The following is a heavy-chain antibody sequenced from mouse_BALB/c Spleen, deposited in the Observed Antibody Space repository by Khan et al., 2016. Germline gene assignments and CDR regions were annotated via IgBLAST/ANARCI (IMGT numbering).Heavy chain of an antibody. D-gene: IGHD1-1*01. CDR3: ARDNDGNPFDD. CDR2: ISSGGYT. J-gene: IGHJ2*01. CDR1: GFIFSSYA. Sequence: EVERVESGGGLMKPGESLKISCAASGFIFSSYAMSWVRQTPEKRLEWVASISSGGYTYYPDSMRGRFTISRDNAGNILYLQVSSLRSEDTAMYYCARDNDGNPFDDWGQGTTLTVSS. V-gene: IGHV5-6-5*01.